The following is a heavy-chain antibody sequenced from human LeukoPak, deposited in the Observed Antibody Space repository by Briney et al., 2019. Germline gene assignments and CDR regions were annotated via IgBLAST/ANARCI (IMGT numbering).Heavy chain of an antibody. J-gene: IGHJ3*02. Sequence: SETLSLTCTVSGGSISSYYWSWIRQPPGKGLEWIGYIYYSGSTNYNLSLKSRVTISVDTSKNQFSLKLTSVTAADTAVYYCARARYANAWYAFDIWGQGTMVTVSS. V-gene: IGHV4-59*01. CDR3: ARARYANAWYAFDI. D-gene: IGHD2-2*01. CDR2: IYYSGST. CDR1: GGSISSYY.